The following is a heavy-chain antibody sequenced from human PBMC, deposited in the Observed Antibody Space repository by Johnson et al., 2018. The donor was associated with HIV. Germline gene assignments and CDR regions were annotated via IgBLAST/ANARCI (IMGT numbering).Heavy chain of an antibody. Sequence: VQLVESGGGVVQPGRSLRLSCVASGFSFSHYGMHWVRQAPGKGLEWVGRIKSKTDGGTIDYAAPVKGRITISRDDSNNMLYLQMKSLRAEDTAVYYCVREFLEVGNDAFDIWGQGTMVTVSS. V-gene: IGHV3-15*01. CDR3: VREFLEVGNDAFDI. CDR1: GFSFSHYG. J-gene: IGHJ3*02. CDR2: IKSKTDGGTI. D-gene: IGHD3-3*01.